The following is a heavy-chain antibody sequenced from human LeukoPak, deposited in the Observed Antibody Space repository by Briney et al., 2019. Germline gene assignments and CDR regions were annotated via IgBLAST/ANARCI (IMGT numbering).Heavy chain of an antibody. CDR2: ISAYNGNT. CDR3: ARGETTTMDV. Sequence: GASVKVSCKASGYTFTGYYMHWVRQAPGQGLEWMGWISAYNGNTNYAQKLQGRVTMTTDTSTSTAYMELRSLRSDDTAVYYCARGETTTMDVWGKGTTVTVSS. V-gene: IGHV1-18*04. J-gene: IGHJ6*03. D-gene: IGHD1-7*01. CDR1: GYTFTGYY.